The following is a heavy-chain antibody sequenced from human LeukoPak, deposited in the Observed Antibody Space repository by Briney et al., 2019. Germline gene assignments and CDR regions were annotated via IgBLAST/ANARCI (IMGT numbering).Heavy chain of an antibody. CDR3: ARVDCSGGSCYLGDY. D-gene: IGHD2-15*01. CDR2: ISAYNGNT. V-gene: IGHV1-18*04. Sequence: ASVKVSCKASGYTFTSYGISWVRQAPGQGLEWMGWISAYNGNTNYAQKLQGRVTMTTDTSTSTAYMELWSLRSDDTAVYYRARVDCSGGSCYLGDYWGQGTLVTVSS. CDR1: GYTFTSYG. J-gene: IGHJ4*02.